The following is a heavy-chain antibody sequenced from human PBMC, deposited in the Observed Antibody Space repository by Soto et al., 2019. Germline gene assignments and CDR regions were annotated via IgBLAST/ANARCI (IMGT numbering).Heavy chain of an antibody. Sequence: ASVKVSCKASGYTFTSYGISWVRQAPGQGLEWMGWISAYNGNTNYAQKLQGRVTMTTDTSTSTAYMELRSLRSDDTAVYYCARDYIAAAGLLLYDAFDIWGQGTMVTVSS. CDR1: GYTFTSYG. V-gene: IGHV1-18*01. CDR3: ARDYIAAAGLLLYDAFDI. D-gene: IGHD6-13*01. J-gene: IGHJ3*02. CDR2: ISAYNGNT.